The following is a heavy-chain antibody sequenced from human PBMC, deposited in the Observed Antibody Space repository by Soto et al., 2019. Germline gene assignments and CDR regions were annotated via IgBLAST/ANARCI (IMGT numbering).Heavy chain of an antibody. CDR3: GRDNMIHIWPLSSVDT. V-gene: IGHV3-30*04. Sequence: GGSLRLSCEGSGFSFSSYPIHWVRQAPGKGLEWVAVISYDGTNKYYGESVRGRFTISRDDSKNTVYLQMNSLSGEDTATYYCGRDNMIHIWPLSSVDTWGPGALVTASS. J-gene: IGHJ5*02. CDR2: ISYDGTNK. D-gene: IGHD3-22*01. CDR1: GFSFSSYP.